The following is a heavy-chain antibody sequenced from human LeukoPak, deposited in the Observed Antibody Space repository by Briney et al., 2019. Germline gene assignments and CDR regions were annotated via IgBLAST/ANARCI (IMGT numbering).Heavy chain of an antibody. Sequence: PSETLSLTCAVYGGSFSGYYWSWIRQPPGKGLEWIGEINHSGSTNYNPSLKSRVTISVDTSKNQFSLKLSSVTAADTAVYYCARRARRGYFAYWRQGTLVTVPS. J-gene: IGHJ4*02. CDR2: INHSGST. CDR1: GGSFSGYY. D-gene: IGHD6-6*01. V-gene: IGHV4-34*01. CDR3: ARRARRGYFAY.